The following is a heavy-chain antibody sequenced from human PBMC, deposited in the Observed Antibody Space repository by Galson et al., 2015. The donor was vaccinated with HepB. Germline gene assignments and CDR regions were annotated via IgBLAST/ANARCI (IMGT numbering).Heavy chain of an antibody. J-gene: IGHJ4*02. D-gene: IGHD3-16*01. Sequence: SLRLSCAASGFTFSSFSMNWVRQAPGKGLEWISYISSSGDAIYYADSVKGRFTISRDNAKNSLYLQMNSLRADDTAVYYCARDLASRPLGYWGQGTLVTVSS. CDR2: ISSSGDAI. CDR3: ARDLASRPLGY. CDR1: GFTFSSFS. V-gene: IGHV3-48*01.